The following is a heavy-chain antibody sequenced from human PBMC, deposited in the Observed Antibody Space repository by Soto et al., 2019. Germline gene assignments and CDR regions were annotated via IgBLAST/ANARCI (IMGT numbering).Heavy chain of an antibody. J-gene: IGHJ5*02. V-gene: IGHV4-39*01. Sequence: SETLSLTCTVSGGSISSSSYYWGWIRQPPGKGLEWIGSIYYSGSTYYNPSLKSRVTISVDTSKNQFSLKLSSVTAADTAVYYCARHGLRQLVDNWFDPWGQGTLVTVSS. CDR3: ARHGLRQLVDNWFDP. D-gene: IGHD6-6*01. CDR2: IYYSGST. CDR1: GGSISSSSYY.